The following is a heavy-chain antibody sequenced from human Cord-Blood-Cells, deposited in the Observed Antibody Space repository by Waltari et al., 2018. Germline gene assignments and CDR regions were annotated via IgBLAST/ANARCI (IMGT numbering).Heavy chain of an antibody. CDR3: ARGSNWFDP. V-gene: IGHV1-69*12. CDR1: GGTFSTYA. CDR2: IIPIFGTA. J-gene: IGHJ5*02. D-gene: IGHD6-19*01. Sequence: QVQLVQSGAEVQKPGSSVQVSCKASGGTFSTYAHSWVRQAPGQGLGWMGGIIPIFGTANYAQKFQGRVTITADESTSTAYMELRSLRSEDTAVYYCARGSNWFDPWGQGTLVTVSS.